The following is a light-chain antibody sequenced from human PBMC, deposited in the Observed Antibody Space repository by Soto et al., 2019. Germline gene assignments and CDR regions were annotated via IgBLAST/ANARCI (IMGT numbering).Light chain of an antibody. Sequence: DLQKTQSPSSLSTSVGDRVTITCRASQYINNYLNWYQQKPGKAPKLLIFAAYNLQSGVPSRFSGSGSGTDFTLTISSLQPEDFATYYCQQSYSPPPYTFGQGTTL. CDR2: AAY. V-gene: IGKV1-39*01. J-gene: IGKJ2*01. CDR1: QYINNY. CDR3: QQSYSPPPYT.